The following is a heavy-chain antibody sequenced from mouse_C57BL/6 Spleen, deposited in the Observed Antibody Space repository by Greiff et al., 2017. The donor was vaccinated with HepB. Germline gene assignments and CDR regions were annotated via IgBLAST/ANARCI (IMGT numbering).Heavy chain of an antibody. Sequence: EVQLQQSGAELVKPGASVKLSCTASGFNITDYYMHWVKQRPEQGLEWIGRIDPEDGDTKYAPKFQGKATITADTSSTTAYLQLSSLTSEDTAVQYCASAGSSYAAWFAYWGQGTLVTVSA. D-gene: IGHD1-1*01. CDR3: ASAGSSYAAWFAY. CDR1: GFNITDYY. J-gene: IGHJ3*01. V-gene: IGHV14-2*01. CDR2: IDPEDGDT.